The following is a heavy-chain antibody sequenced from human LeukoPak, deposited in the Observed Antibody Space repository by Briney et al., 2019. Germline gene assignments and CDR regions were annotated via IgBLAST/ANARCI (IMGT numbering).Heavy chain of an antibody. CDR1: GDSISGFY. D-gene: IGHD6-13*01. J-gene: IGHJ4*02. CDR2: IYYSGST. V-gene: IGHV4-59*01. CDR3: AREVVAAAGTVDY. Sequence: SETLSLTCTVSGDSISGFYWSWIRQPSGKGLEWIGYIYYSGSTNYNPSLKSRVTISVDTSKNQFSLKLTSVTAADTAVYYCAREVVAAAGTVDYWGQGTLVTVSS.